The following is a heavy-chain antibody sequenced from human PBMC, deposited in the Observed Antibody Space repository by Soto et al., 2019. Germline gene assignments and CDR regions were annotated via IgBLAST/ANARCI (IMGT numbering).Heavy chain of an antibody. V-gene: IGHV3-11*01. CDR3: ARDRHSYSPYYFDY. CDR1: GFTFSDYY. CDR2: ITSSGSTT. Sequence: QVQLVESGGDLVKPGGSLRLSCAASGFTFSDYYMSCIRQAPGKGLEWVSSITSSGSTTYYTDSVKGRCTISRDNDKNSMYLQMNSLRADDTAVYYCARDRHSYSPYYFDYWGQGNLVTVSS. J-gene: IGHJ4*02. D-gene: IGHD5-18*01.